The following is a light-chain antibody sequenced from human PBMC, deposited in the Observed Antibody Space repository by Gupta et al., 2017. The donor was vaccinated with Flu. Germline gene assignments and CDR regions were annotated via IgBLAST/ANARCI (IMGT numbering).Light chain of an antibody. V-gene: IGLV1-44*01. J-gene: IGLJ3*02. CDR3: AARDSIRNCWV. CDR1: TSNVGSNT. Sequence: NTSNVGSNTVYWYHQCPAAAPKLLMYKHSQRVTASPARFSGSDSGTSASLAISGNHAEDEADYYCAARDSIRNCWVFGGGTNHTVL. CDR2: KHS.